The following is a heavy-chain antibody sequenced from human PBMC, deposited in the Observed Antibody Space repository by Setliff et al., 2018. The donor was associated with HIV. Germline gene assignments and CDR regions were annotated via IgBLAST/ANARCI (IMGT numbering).Heavy chain of an antibody. CDR2: FYSGGRT. V-gene: IGHV3-53*01. Sequence: SCAASGFTVSSNYMSWVRQAPGKGLEWVSVFYSGGRTYYANSVKGRFTISRDNSKNAVYLQMNSLRAEDTAVYYCARDGSRGGLPFYGMDVWGQGTTVTVSS. D-gene: IGHD3-16*01. CDR1: GFTVSSNY. J-gene: IGHJ6*02. CDR3: ARDGSRGGLPFYGMDV.